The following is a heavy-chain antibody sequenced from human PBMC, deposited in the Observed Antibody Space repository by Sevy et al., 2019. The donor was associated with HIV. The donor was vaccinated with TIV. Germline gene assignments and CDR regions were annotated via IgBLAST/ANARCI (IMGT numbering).Heavy chain of an antibody. CDR3: ARERTYLFDY. CDR2: IWFDGSNI. Sequence: GGSLRLSCVASGFTFGSYGMLWVRQAPGKGLEWVADIWFDGSNIHYADSVRGRFTISRDNSKNTLSLQMSSLRAEDTGVYYCARERTYLFDYCGQGTLVTVSS. J-gene: IGHJ4*02. V-gene: IGHV3-33*01. CDR1: GFTFGSYG.